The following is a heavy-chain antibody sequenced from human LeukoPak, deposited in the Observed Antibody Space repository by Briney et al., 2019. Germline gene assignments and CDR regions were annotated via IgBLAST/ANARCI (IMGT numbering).Heavy chain of an antibody. J-gene: IGHJ4*02. CDR1: GFAFRSYG. V-gene: IGHV3-23*01. D-gene: IGHD2-21*02. CDR2: ISGSADST. CDR3: AKDRGLYGDYYFDY. Sequence: PGGSLRLSCAVSGFAFRSYGMSWVRQAPGKGLEWVSAISGSADSTYYADSVKGRFTISRDNSKNTLYLQMNSLRAEDTAVYYCAKDRGLYGDYYFDYWGQGTLVTVSS.